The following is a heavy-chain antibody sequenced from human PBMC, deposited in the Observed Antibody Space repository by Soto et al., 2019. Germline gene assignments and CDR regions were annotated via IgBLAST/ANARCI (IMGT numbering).Heavy chain of an antibody. CDR2: IYYSGST. V-gene: IGHV4-31*03. D-gene: IGHD2-2*02. CDR3: ARVVIVVVPAAIAGWFDP. CDR1: GGSISSGGYY. Sequence: QVQLQESGPGLVKPSQTLSLTCTVSGGSISSGGYYWSWIRQHPGKGLEWIGYIYYSGSTYYNPSLKSRVTISVDTSKNQFSLKLSSVTAADTAVYYCARVVIVVVPAAIAGWFDPWGQGTLVTVSS. J-gene: IGHJ5*02.